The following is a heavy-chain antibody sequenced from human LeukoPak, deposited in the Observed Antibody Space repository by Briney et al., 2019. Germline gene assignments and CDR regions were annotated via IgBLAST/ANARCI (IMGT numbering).Heavy chain of an antibody. Sequence: GASVKVSCKASGYTFISYGISWVRQAPGQGLEWMGWISAYNGNTNYAQKLQGRVTMTTDTSTSTAYMELRSLRSDDTAVYYCAGLSGSYLEESFDYWGQGTLVTVSS. CDR1: GYTFISYG. CDR3: AGLSGSYLEESFDY. J-gene: IGHJ4*02. D-gene: IGHD1-26*01. CDR2: ISAYNGNT. V-gene: IGHV1-18*01.